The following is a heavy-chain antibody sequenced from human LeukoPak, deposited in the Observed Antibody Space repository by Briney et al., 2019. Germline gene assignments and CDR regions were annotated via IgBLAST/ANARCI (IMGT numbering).Heavy chain of an antibody. Sequence: PGGSLRLSCAASGLTFSSYSMSWVRQAPGKGLEWVSCISSSSSTIYYADSVKGRFTISRDNAKNSLYLQMNSLRAEDTAVYYCARLHYCSSTSCSPTRFDYWGQGTLVTVSS. J-gene: IGHJ4*02. D-gene: IGHD2-2*01. CDR1: GLTFSSYS. V-gene: IGHV3-48*01. CDR3: ARLHYCSSTSCSPTRFDY. CDR2: ISSSSSTI.